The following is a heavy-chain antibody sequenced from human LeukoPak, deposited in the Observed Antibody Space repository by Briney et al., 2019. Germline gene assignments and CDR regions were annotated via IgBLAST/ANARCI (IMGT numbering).Heavy chain of an antibody. CDR1: GITFTSYA. CDR3: ANSWGYFYYMDV. Sequence: GGSLRLACAASGITFTSYAMSWIRQAPGTGLEWVSTISDSGDSTYYADSVKGRFTISRDNSRDTLYLRMNSLRVEDTAVYYCANSWGYFYYMDVWGKGTTVSVSS. CDR2: ISDSGDST. D-gene: IGHD7-27*01. J-gene: IGHJ6*03. V-gene: IGHV3-23*01.